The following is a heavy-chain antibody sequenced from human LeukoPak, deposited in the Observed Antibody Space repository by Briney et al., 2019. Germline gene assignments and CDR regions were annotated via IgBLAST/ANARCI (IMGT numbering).Heavy chain of an antibody. CDR2: ISAYNGNT. V-gene: IGHV1-18*01. CDR3: ARSFYGDYYYYYYMDV. CDR1: GYTFTSYG. Sequence: GASVKVSCKASGYTFTSYGISWVRQAPGQGLEWMGWISAYNGNTNYAQKLQGRVTMTTDTSTSTAYMELRSLRSDDTAVYYCARSFYGDYYYYYYMDVWGKGTTVTVSS. D-gene: IGHD4-17*01. J-gene: IGHJ6*03.